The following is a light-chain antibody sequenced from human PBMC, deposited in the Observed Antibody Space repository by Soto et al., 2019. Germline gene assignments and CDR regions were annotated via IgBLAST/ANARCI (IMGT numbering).Light chain of an antibody. Sequence: DIVLTQSPGTLSLSPGERATLSCRASQSVSNSYLAWYQQKPGQAPRLLIYAASTRATGIPERFSGSGSGTDFTLTISRLEPEDFAVYYCQHYGTSPGLFTFGPGTKVDIK. CDR1: QSVSNSY. V-gene: IGKV3-20*01. CDR2: AAS. J-gene: IGKJ3*01. CDR3: QHYGTSPGLFT.